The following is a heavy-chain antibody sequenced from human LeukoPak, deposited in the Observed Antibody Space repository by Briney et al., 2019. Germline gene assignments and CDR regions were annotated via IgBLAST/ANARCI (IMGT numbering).Heavy chain of an antibody. Sequence: GGSLRLSCAGSRFTFDDYAMHWVRQAPGKGLEWVSGISWNSGGIGYADSVKGRFTISRDNAKNSLYLQMNSLRAEDTAFYCAKEGAGHDGRFDYWGQGTLVTVSS. J-gene: IGHJ4*02. CDR3: AKEGAGHDGRFDY. CDR2: ISWNSGGI. V-gene: IGHV3-9*01. D-gene: IGHD1-26*01. CDR1: RFTFDDYA.